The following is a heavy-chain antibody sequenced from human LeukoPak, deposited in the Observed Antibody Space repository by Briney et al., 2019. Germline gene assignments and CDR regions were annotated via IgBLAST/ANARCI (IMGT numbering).Heavy chain of an antibody. CDR1: GFTFSSYA. CDR2: ISGGGGST. D-gene: IGHD3-10*01. CDR3: AKDIGTYGSGRGGAFDI. J-gene: IGHJ3*02. V-gene: IGHV3-23*01. Sequence: GGSLRLSCAASGFTFSSYAMSWVRQAPGKGLEWVSAISGGGGSTYYADSVKGRFTISRDNSKNTLYLQMNSLRAEDTAVYYCAKDIGTYGSGRGGAFDIWGQGTMVTVSS.